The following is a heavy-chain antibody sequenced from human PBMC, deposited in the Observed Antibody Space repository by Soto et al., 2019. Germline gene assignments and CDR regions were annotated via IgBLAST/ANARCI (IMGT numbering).Heavy chain of an antibody. J-gene: IGHJ6*03. D-gene: IGHD2-15*01. Sequence: SQTLSLTCAISGDSVSSNSAAWNWIRQSPSRGLEWLGRTYYRSKWYNDYAVSVKSRITINPDTSKNQFSLQLNSVTPEDTAVYYCAREGGYCSGGSCYPYYYYMDVWGKGTTVTVS. CDR2: TYYRSKWYN. CDR1: GDSVSSNSAA. CDR3: AREGGYCSGGSCYPYYYYMDV. V-gene: IGHV6-1*01.